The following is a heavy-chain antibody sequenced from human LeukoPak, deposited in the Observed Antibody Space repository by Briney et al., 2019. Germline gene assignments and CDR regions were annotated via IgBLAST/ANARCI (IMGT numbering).Heavy chain of an antibody. CDR3: AKEEGYCSSTSCYGQAPY. J-gene: IGHJ4*02. CDR2: ISAYNGNT. CDR1: GYTFTSYG. D-gene: IGHD2-2*01. V-gene: IGHV1-18*01. Sequence: ASVKVSCKASGYTFTSYGISWVRQAPGQGLEWMGWISAYNGNTNYAQKLQGRVTMTTDTCTSTAYMELRSLRSDDTAVYYCAKEEGYCSSTSCYGQAPYWGQGTLVTVSS.